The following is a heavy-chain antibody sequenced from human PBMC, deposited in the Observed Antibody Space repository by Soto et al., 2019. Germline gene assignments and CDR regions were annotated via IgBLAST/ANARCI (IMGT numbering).Heavy chain of an antibody. V-gene: IGHV6-1*01. D-gene: IGHD2-2*02. J-gene: IGHJ6*02. Sequence: QTLSLTCAISGDSVSSNSAAWNWIRQSPSRGLEWLGRTYYRSKWYNDYAVSVKSRITINPDTSKNQFSLQLNSVTPEDTAVYYCATDRYCSSTSCYKGAYYYYGMDVWGQGTTVTVSS. CDR1: GDSVSSNSAA. CDR3: ATDRYCSSTSCYKGAYYYYGMDV. CDR2: TYYRSKWYN.